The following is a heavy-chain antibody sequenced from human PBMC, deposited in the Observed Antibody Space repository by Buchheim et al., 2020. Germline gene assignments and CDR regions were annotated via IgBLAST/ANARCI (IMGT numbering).Heavy chain of an antibody. V-gene: IGHV1-2*04. J-gene: IGHJ6*02. D-gene: IGHD3-16*02. CDR3: ARDPLTPSPDGYYGMDV. CDR1: GYTFTGYY. Sequence: QVQLVQSGAEVKKPGASVKVSCKASGYTFTGYYMHWVRQAPGQGLEWMGWINPNSGGTNYAQKFQGWVTMTRDTSLSTAYMELSRLRSDDTAVYYWARDPLTPSPDGYYGMDVWGQETT. CDR2: INPNSGGT.